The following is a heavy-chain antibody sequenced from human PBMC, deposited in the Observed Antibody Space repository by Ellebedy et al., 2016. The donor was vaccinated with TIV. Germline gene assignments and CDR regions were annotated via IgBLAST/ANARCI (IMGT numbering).Heavy chain of an antibody. V-gene: IGHV3-7*01. D-gene: IGHD6-19*01. Sequence: GGSLRLSXAASGFTFSSYWMSWVRQAPGKGLEWVANIKQDGSEKYYVDSVKGRFTISRDNAKNSLYLQMNSLRAEDTAVYYCARRYSSGWYQDDYWGQGTLVTVSS. J-gene: IGHJ4*02. CDR1: GFTFSSYW. CDR3: ARRYSSGWYQDDY. CDR2: IKQDGSEK.